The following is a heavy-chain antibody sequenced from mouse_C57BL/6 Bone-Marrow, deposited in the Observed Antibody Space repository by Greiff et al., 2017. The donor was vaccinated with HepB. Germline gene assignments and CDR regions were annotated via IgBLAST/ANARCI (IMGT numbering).Heavy chain of an antibody. D-gene: IGHD1-1*01. J-gene: IGHJ2*01. V-gene: IGHV1-59*01. CDR2: IDPSDSYT. Sequence: QVQLKQPGAELVRPGTSVKLSCKASGYTFTSYWMHWVKQRPGQGLEWIGVIDPSDSYTNYNQKFKGKATLTVDTSSSTAYMQLSSLTSEDSAVYYCARWDYDYFDYWGQGTTLTVSS. CDR1: GYTFTSYW. CDR3: ARWDYDYFDY.